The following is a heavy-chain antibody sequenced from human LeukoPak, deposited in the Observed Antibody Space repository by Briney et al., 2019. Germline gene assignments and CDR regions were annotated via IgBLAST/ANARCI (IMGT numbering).Heavy chain of an antibody. CDR1: GGSISSGGFP. CDR3: ARGFYGAGSHFDY. J-gene: IGHJ4*02. Sequence: PSETLSLTCAVSGGSISSGGFPWSWIRQPPGKGLEWIGYIIHTGHTSYNPSLKSRVTISVDMSKNQLSLRLTSVTAADTAVYYCARGFYGAGSHFDYWGQGTLVTVSS. V-gene: IGHV4-30-2*01. CDR2: IIHTGHT. D-gene: IGHD3-10*01.